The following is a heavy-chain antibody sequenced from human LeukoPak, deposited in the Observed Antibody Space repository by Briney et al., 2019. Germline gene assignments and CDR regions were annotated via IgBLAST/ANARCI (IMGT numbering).Heavy chain of an antibody. CDR2: ISGSGGST. D-gene: IGHD3-10*01. V-gene: IGHV3-23*01. J-gene: IGHJ4*02. Sequence: GGSLRLSCAASGFTFSSYAMSWVRQAPGKGLEWVSAISGSGGSTYYADSVKGRLTISRDNSKNTLYLQMNSLRAEDTAVYYCAKDTNYYGSGSYDYWGQGTLVTVSS. CDR3: AKDTNYYGSGSYDY. CDR1: GFTFSSYA.